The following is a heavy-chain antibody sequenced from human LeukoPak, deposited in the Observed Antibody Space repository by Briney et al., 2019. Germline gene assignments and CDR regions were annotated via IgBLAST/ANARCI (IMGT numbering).Heavy chain of an antibody. CDR1: GFTFSAYW. D-gene: IGHD3-10*01. J-gene: IGHJ5*02. CDR2: IDDDGSGA. V-gene: IGHV3-74*01. CDR3: ARIGPSGSGSYFFLDP. Sequence: GGSLRLSCAASGFTFSAYWMHWVRQAPGMGLVWVSRIDDDGSGASYADSVKGRFTISRDNARNTPYLQMNSLRAEDTAVYYCARIGPSGSGSYFFLDPWGQGTPITVSS.